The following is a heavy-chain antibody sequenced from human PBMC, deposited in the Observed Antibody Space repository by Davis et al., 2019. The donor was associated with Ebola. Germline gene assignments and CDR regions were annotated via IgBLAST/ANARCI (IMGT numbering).Heavy chain of an antibody. D-gene: IGHD3-22*01. J-gene: IGHJ4*02. CDR2: ISGSGGST. V-gene: IGHV3-23*01. Sequence: GESLKISCAASGFTFSSYSMNWVRQAPGKGLEWVSAISGSGGSTYYADSVKGRFTISRDNSKNTLYLQMNSLRAEDTAVYYCAKVAYYDSIPSFDYWGQGTLVTVSS. CDR3: AKVAYYDSIPSFDY. CDR1: GFTFSSYS.